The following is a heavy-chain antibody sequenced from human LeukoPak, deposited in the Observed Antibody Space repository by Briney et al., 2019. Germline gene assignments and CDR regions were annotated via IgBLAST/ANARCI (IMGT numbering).Heavy chain of an antibody. Sequence: ASVKVSCKASGYTFTAYAISWVRQAPGQGLEWLGWISTLNGNADYAQRFKGRVTMTADTSTATAFMDLRTLRSDDSAVYYCAREDPGGAFDFWGQGTLFTVSS. V-gene: IGHV1-18*01. CDR2: ISTLNGNA. D-gene: IGHD3-16*01. CDR1: GYTFTAYA. CDR3: AREDPGGAFDF. J-gene: IGHJ3*01.